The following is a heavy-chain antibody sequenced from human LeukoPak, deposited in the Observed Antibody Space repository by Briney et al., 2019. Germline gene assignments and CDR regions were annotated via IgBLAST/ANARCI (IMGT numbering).Heavy chain of an antibody. CDR1: GLTFSSYA. CDR3: ARDPVVVAAGGSFDY. Sequence: GRSLRLSCAASGLTFSSYAMHWVRQAPGKGLEWVAVISYDGSNKYYADSVKGRFTISRDNSKNTLYLQMNSLRAEDTAVYYCARDPVVVAAGGSFDYWGQGTLVTVSS. CDR2: ISYDGSNK. D-gene: IGHD2-15*01. J-gene: IGHJ4*02. V-gene: IGHV3-30*04.